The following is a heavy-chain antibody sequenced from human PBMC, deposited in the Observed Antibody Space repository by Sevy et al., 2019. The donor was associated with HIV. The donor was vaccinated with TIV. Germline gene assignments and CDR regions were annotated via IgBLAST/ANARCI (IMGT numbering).Heavy chain of an antibody. V-gene: IGHV3-48*03. CDR1: GFIFSSYE. CDR2: ITNSGSSV. J-gene: IGHJ4*02. Sequence: GGSLRLSCVASGFIFSSYEMNWVRQAPGNGLEWVSYITNSGSSVYYSDSVRGRFTISRDNAKNSLFLQMNSLRAEDTALYYCARDLPPSATTVSHFDYSGRGTLVTVSS. CDR3: ARDLPPSATTVSHFDY. D-gene: IGHD4-17*01.